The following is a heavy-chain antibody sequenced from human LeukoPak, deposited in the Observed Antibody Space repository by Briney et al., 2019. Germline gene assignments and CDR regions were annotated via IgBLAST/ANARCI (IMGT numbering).Heavy chain of an antibody. CDR3: ARSSSIPWLRSWFDP. J-gene: IGHJ5*02. Sequence: ASAKVSCKASGYTFTSYYMHWVRQAPGQGLEWMGIINPSGGSTSYAQKFQGRVTMTRGTSTSTVYMELSSLRSEDTAVYYCARSSSIPWLRSWFDPWGQGTLVTVSS. D-gene: IGHD5-12*01. V-gene: IGHV1-46*01. CDR1: GYTFTSYY. CDR2: INPSGGST.